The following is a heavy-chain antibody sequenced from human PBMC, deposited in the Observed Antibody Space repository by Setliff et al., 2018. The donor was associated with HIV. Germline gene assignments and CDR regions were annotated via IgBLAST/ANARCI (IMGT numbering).Heavy chain of an antibody. V-gene: IGHV4-59*11. D-gene: IGHD3-22*01. J-gene: IGHJ4*02. CDR3: GGNGYYSIDY. CDR1: GASITSHY. CDR2: IYSTGST. Sequence: SETLSLTCTVSGASITSHYWSWIRQSPGRELEWIGYIYSTGSTNYNPSLQSRVTISVDKSKSQFSLKLNSVTAADTAVYYCGGNGYYSIDYWGQGTLVTVSS.